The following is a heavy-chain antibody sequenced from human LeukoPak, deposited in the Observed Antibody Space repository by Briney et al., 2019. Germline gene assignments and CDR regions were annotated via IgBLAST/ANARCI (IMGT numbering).Heavy chain of an antibody. V-gene: IGHV3-23*01. J-gene: IGHJ6*02. Sequence: PGGSLRLSCAASGFTFSSYWMHWVRQAPGKGLEWVSAISGSGGSTYYADSVKGRFTISRDNSKNTLYLQMNSLRAEDTAVYYCAKGQLRSATRYYGMDVWGQGTTVTVSS. CDR2: ISGSGGST. D-gene: IGHD2-2*01. CDR3: AKGQLRSATRYYGMDV. CDR1: GFTFSSYW.